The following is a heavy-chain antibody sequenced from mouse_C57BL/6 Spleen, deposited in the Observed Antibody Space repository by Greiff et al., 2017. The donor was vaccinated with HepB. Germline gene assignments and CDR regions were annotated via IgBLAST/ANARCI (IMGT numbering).Heavy chain of an antibody. CDR2: IYPGDGDT. Sequence: QVQLQQSGPELVKPGASVKISCKASGYAFSSSWMNWVKQRPGKGLEWIGRIYPGDGDTNYNGKFKGKATLTADKSSSTAYMQLSSLTSEDSAVYFCARWDTTVVAYYYAMDYWGQGTSVTVSS. J-gene: IGHJ4*01. CDR1: GYAFSSSW. V-gene: IGHV1-82*01. D-gene: IGHD1-1*01. CDR3: ARWDTTVVAYYYAMDY.